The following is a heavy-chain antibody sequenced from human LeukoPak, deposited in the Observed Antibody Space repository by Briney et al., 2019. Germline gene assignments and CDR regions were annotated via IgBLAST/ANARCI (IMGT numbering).Heavy chain of an antibody. J-gene: IGHJ4*02. CDR1: GYTFTRYD. V-gene: IGHV1-2*02. CDR2: INSNGGGT. D-gene: IGHD5-24*01. Sequence: ASVKVSCKASGYTFTRYDMHWVRQAPGQGLEWMGWINSNGGGTNYAQKFRGRVTLTRDTSIRTLYMELSGLRSEDTAVYYCARGDGTSYFYYWGQGTLVTVSP. CDR3: ARGDGTSYFYY.